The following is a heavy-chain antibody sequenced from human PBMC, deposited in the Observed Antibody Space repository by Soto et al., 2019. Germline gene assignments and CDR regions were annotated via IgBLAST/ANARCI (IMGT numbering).Heavy chain of an antibody. CDR3: ARGCSSTSCTTPGWFDP. CDR2: INPNSGGT. D-gene: IGHD2-2*01. V-gene: IGHV1-2*04. J-gene: IGHJ5*02. CDR1: GYTFTGYY. Sequence: QVQLVQSGAEVKKPGASVKVSCKASGYTFTGYYMHWVRQAPGQGLEWMGWINPNSGGTNYAQKFQGWVTMTRDTCISTAYMELSRLRSDDTAVYYCARGCSSTSCTTPGWFDPWGQGTLVTVSS.